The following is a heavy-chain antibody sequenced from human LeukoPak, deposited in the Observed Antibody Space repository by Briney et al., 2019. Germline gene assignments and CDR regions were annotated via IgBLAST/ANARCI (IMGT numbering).Heavy chain of an antibody. D-gene: IGHD3-22*01. CDR2: IHYSGST. CDR3: ARVRDRSGYFYDFDY. CDR1: GGSINSYY. Sequence: SETLSLTCTVSGGSINSYYWSWIRQPPGMGLEWIGYIHYSGSTNYNPSLKSRVTISVDTSKNQFSLKLSSVTAADTAVYYCARVRDRSGYFYDFDYWGQGTLVTVSS. V-gene: IGHV4-59*01. J-gene: IGHJ4*02.